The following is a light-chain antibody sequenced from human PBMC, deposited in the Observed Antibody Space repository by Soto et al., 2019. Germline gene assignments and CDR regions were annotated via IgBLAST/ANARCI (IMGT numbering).Light chain of an antibody. V-gene: IGKV3-20*01. CDR3: QHYGSSRT. J-gene: IGKJ2*01. Sequence: VLTQSPGTLSLSPGERATLSCRTSQSVNSRNLAWYQQRPGQAPRLLIYGASNRATGIPDRFSGSGSETDFTLTISRLVPEDFAMYYCQHYGSSRTFGQGTKLE. CDR2: GAS. CDR1: QSVNSRN.